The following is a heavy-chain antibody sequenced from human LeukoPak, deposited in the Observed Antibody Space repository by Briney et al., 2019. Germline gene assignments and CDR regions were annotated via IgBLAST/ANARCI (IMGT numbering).Heavy chain of an antibody. CDR3: ARDAYDSSGYYYGAPDY. V-gene: IGHV3-33*01. CDR2: IWYDGSNK. CDR1: GFTFSSYG. D-gene: IGHD3-22*01. Sequence: GGSLRLSCAASGFTFSSYGMHWVRQAPGKGLEWVAVIWYDGSNKYYADSVKGRFTISRDNSKNTLYLQMNSLRAEDTAVYYCARDAYDSSGYYYGAPDYWGQGTLVTVSS. J-gene: IGHJ4*02.